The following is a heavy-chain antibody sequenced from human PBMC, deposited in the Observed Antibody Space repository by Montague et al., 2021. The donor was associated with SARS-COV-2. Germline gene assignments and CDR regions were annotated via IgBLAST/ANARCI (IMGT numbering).Heavy chain of an antibody. Sequence: SETLSLTCTVSGGSISSYYWSWIRQTPGKGLEWTGYIYYTGSTKYNPPLKSRVTMSLDRPTNRFSLRLNSVTAADTAMYYCARAQNTCFIANCVNYFDFWGLGAQVTVSS. CDR1: GGSISSYY. J-gene: IGHJ4*02. V-gene: IGHV4-59*01. CDR2: IYYTGST. D-gene: IGHD1-1*01. CDR3: ARAQNTCFIANCVNYFDF.